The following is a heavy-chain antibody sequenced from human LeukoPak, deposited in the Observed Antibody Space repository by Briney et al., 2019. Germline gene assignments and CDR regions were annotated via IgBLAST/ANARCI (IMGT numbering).Heavy chain of an antibody. V-gene: IGHV3-21*01. CDR2: ISSSSSYI. J-gene: IGHJ4*02. CDR3: AREGVYYDSSGSLDY. CDR1: GFTVGTNS. D-gene: IGHD3-22*01. Sequence: GGSLRLSCAASGFTVGTNSMNWVRQAPGKGLEWVSSISSSSSYIYYADSVKGRFTISRDNAKNSLYLQMNSLRAEDTAVYYCAREGVYYDSSGSLDYWGQGTLVTVSS.